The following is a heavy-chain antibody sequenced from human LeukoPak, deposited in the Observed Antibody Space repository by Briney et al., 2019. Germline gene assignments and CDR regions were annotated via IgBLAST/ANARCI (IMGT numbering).Heavy chain of an antibody. CDR1: GFTFSSYG. V-gene: IGHV3-30*18. J-gene: IGHJ4*02. CDR3: AKDWYYYDSSGYLHFDY. D-gene: IGHD3-22*01. CDR2: ISYDGSNK. Sequence: GGSLRLSCAASGFTFSSYGMHWVRQAPGKGLEWVPVISYDGSNKYYADSVKGRFTISRDNSKNTLYLQMNSLRAEDTAVYYCAKDWYYYDSSGYLHFDYWGQGTLVTVSS.